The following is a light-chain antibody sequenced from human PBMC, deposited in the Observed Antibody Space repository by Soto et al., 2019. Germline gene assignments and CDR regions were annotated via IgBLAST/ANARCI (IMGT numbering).Light chain of an antibody. CDR1: SSDVGGYSY. Sequence: QSVLTQPASVSGSPGQSITISCTGTSSDVGGYSYVSWYQQLPGKAPKLMIYDVSDRPSGVSNRFSGSKSGNTASLTISRLQAEDEADYSCSSYTSSSLYVFGPGTKVTVL. V-gene: IGLV2-14*01. J-gene: IGLJ1*01. CDR2: DVS. CDR3: SSYTSSSLYV.